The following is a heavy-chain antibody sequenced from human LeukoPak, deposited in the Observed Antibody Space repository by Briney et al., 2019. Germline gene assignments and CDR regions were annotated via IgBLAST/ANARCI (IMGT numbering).Heavy chain of an antibody. J-gene: IGHJ4*02. V-gene: IGHV1-18*01. CDR1: GYTLTELS. Sequence: ASVKVSCKVSGYTLTELSMHWVRQAPGQGLEWMGWISAYNGNTNYAQKLQGRVTMTTDTSTSTAYMELRSLRSDDTAVYYCALALAGTGFDYWGQGTLVTVSS. CDR2: ISAYNGNT. D-gene: IGHD6-19*01. CDR3: ALALAGTGFDY.